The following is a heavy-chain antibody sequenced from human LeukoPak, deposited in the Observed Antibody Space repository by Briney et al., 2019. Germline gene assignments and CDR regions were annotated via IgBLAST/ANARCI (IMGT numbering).Heavy chain of an antibody. CDR2: ISYDGSNK. CDR3: ARDRSIVVVPAAGIFDY. CDR1: GFTFSSYG. D-gene: IGHD2-2*01. J-gene: IGHJ4*02. Sequence: GGSLRLSCVTSGFTFSSYGMSWVRQAPGKGLEWVAVISYDGSNKYYADSVKGRFTISRDNSKNTLYLQMNSLRAEDTAVYYCARDRSIVVVPAAGIFDYWGQGTLVTVSS. V-gene: IGHV3-30*19.